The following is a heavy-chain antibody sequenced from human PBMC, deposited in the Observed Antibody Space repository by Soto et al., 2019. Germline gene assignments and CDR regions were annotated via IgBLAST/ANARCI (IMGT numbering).Heavy chain of an antibody. CDR2: IHPSDSDT. CDR3: ARRRLDSTEFDP. Sequence: EVQLVQSGTEVKKPGESLKISCEASGYIFSNYWIGWVRQMPGKGLEWMGIIHPSDSDTVYTPSFQGQVTISTDKSINTAYLQWSSLKASDTAMYYCARRRLDSTEFDPWGQGTLVIVSS. CDR1: GYIFSNYW. J-gene: IGHJ5*02. V-gene: IGHV5-51*01. D-gene: IGHD3-22*01.